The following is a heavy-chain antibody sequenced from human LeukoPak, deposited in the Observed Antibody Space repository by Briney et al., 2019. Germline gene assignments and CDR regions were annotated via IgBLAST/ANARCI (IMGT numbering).Heavy chain of an antibody. D-gene: IGHD2-21*01. J-gene: IGHJ4*02. CDR3: AREAYCGGDCYYFDY. V-gene: IGHV3-66*02. CDR2: IYSGGST. Sequence: GGSLRLSCAASGFTVSSNYMSWVRQAPGKGLEWVSVIYSGGSTYYADSVKGRFTISRDNSKNTLYLQMSSLRAEDTAVYYCAREAYCGGDCYYFDYWGQGTLVTVST. CDR1: GFTVSSNY.